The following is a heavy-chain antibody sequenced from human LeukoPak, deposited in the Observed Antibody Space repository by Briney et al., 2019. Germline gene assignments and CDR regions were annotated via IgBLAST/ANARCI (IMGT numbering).Heavy chain of an antibody. Sequence: SETLSLTCTVSGGSIRTSNYYWGWIRQPPGKGLELIGNIYHGGSTYYTPYLRSRVTMSVHTSKNQFSLKLNSVTAADTAVYFCAWTPPGPDYRCWGQGILVTVSS. CDR1: GGSIRTSNYY. D-gene: IGHD1-14*01. V-gene: IGHV4-39*07. J-gene: IGHJ4*02. CDR3: AWTPPGPDYRC. CDR2: IYHGGST.